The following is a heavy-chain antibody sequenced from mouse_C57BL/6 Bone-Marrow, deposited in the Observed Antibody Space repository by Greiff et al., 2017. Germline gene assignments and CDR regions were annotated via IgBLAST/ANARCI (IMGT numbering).Heavy chain of an antibody. J-gene: IGHJ1*03. CDR1: GFTFSDYY. CDR2: ISNGGGST. V-gene: IGHV5-12*01. Sequence: VQLVESGGGLVQPGGSLKLSCAASGFTFSDYYMYWVRQTPEKRLEWVAYISNGGGSTYYPDTVKGRFTISRDNAKNTLYLQMSRLKSEDTAMYYCARQAYYSNYEYFDVWGTGTTVTVSS. D-gene: IGHD2-5*01. CDR3: ARQAYYSNYEYFDV.